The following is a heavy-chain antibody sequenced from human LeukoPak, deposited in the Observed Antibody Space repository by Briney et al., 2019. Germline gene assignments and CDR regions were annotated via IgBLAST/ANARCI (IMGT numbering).Heavy chain of an antibody. CDR1: GGSFSGYY. Sequence: SETLSLTCAVYGGSFSGYYWNWIRQPPGKGLEWIGEINHSGSTNYNPSLKSRVTISVDTSKNQFSLKLSSVTAADTAVYYCASGYGMDVWGQGTTVTVSS. V-gene: IGHV4-34*01. CDR3: ASGYGMDV. CDR2: INHSGST. J-gene: IGHJ6*02.